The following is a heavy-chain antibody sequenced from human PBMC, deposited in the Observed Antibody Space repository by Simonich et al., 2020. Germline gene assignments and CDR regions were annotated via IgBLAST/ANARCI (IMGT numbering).Heavy chain of an antibody. CDR3: ARASRGTWWYYYFDY. V-gene: IGHV1-18*01. D-gene: IGHD2-15*01. Sequence: QVQLVQSGAEVKKPGASVKVSCKASGYTFTSYGISWVRQAPGQGLEWMGWISAYNGNTNYAQKLQGRATRTTETSTSTAFMELRSLRSDDTAVYYCARASRGTWWYYYFDYWGQGTLVTVSS. CDR1: GYTFTSYG. J-gene: IGHJ4*02. CDR2: ISAYNGNT.